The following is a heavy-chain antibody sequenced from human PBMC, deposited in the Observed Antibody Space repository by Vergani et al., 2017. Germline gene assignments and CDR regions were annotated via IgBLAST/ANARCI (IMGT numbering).Heavy chain of an antibody. CDR1: GFTFSSYE. J-gene: IGHJ4*02. D-gene: IGHD3-22*01. CDR3: ASDKGYYDRSGYYYQYYFDY. Sequence: EVQLVESGGGLVQPGGSLRLSCAASGFTFSSYEMNWVRQAPGKGLEWVSYISSSGSTIYYADAVKGRFTSSRDNAKNSLYLQMNSLRAEDTAVYYCASDKGYYDRSGYYYQYYFDYWGQGTLVTVSS. CDR2: ISSSGSTI. V-gene: IGHV3-48*03.